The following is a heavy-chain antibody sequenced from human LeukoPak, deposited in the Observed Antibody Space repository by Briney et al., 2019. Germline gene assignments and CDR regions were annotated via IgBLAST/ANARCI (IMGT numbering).Heavy chain of an antibody. V-gene: IGHV1-18*01. CDR2: INVHKGNT. D-gene: IGHD6-19*01. CDR3: ATGLVVGGAFDI. CDR1: GNIFNTYG. J-gene: IGHJ3*02. Sequence: ASVKVSCKDSGNIFNTYGFSWVRQAPGQGLEWIGWINVHKGNTNYAQKFQGRVTMTEDTSTDTAYMELSSLRSEDTAVYYCATGLVVGGAFDIWGQGTMVTVSS.